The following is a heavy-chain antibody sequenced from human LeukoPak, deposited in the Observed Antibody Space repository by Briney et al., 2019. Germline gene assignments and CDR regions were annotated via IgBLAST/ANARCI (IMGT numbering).Heavy chain of an antibody. CDR2: ISYDGSNK. D-gene: IGHD3-9*01. CDR1: GYTFSNYF. Sequence: PGGSLRLSCAASGYTFSNYFMHWVRQAPGKGLEWVALISYDGSNKYYADSVKGRFTISRDNSKNTLYLQMNSLRAEDTAVYYCAKDLLRYFDWLNYFDYWGQGTLVTVSS. J-gene: IGHJ4*02. CDR3: AKDLLRYFDWLNYFDY. V-gene: IGHV3-30*04.